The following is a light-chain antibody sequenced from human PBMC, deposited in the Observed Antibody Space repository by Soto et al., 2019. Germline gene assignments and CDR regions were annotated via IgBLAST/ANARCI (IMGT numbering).Light chain of an antibody. Sequence: QSVLTQPPSVSGSPGQSVTISCSGTSSDVGSYDAVSWYQQSPGTAPELMIYGVNNRPSGVPNRFSGSKSGNTASLTVSGLQAEDEAYYYCTSYTTSNAVVFGGGTKLTVL. CDR3: TSYTTSNAVV. J-gene: IGLJ2*01. V-gene: IGLV2-18*02. CDR1: SSDVGSYDA. CDR2: GVN.